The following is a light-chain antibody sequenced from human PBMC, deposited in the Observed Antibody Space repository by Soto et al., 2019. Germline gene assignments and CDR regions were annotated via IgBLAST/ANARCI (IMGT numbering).Light chain of an antibody. Sequence: EIVLTQSPGTLSLSPGERATLSCRASQSISNNYLAWYQQKPGRAPRLLIYGASSRATGIPDRFSGSGSGTDFTLTLSRLETEDFAVYYCQQYGSSPYTFGQGTKLEIK. CDR1: QSISNNY. J-gene: IGKJ2*01. CDR2: GAS. V-gene: IGKV3-20*01. CDR3: QQYGSSPYT.